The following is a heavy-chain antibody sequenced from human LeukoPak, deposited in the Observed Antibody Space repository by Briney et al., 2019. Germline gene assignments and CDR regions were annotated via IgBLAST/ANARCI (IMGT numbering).Heavy chain of an antibody. CDR3: ARGGVVEPGLLFDY. CDR2: IYYSGST. J-gene: IGHJ4*02. V-gene: IGHV4-59*08. Sequence: PSETLSLTCTVSGGSISSYYWSWIRQPPGKGLEWIGSIYYSGSTNYNPCLKSRVTISVDTSKNQFSLKLSSVTAADTAVYYCARGGVVEPGLLFDYWGQGTLVTVSS. D-gene: IGHD1-7*01. CDR1: GGSISSYY.